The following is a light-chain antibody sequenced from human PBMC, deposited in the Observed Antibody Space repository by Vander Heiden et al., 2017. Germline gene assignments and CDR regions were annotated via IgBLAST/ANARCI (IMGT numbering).Light chain of an antibody. V-gene: IGKV1-5*03. J-gene: IGKJ1*01. CDR3: QQFGSYLWT. CDR2: KAS. Sequence: DIQMNQSPSTLSASVGDRVTITCRASQSISTWLAWYQQKPGKAPKVLIYKASTLKSGVPSRFSGSGFGTEFTLTISSLQPDDFATYYCQQFGSYLWTFGQGTKVEFK. CDR1: QSISTW.